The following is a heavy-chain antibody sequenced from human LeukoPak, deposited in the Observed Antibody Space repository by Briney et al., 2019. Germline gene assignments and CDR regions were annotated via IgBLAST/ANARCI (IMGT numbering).Heavy chain of an antibody. CDR3: AKDRVSPGFNWFDP. V-gene: IGHV3-23*01. J-gene: IGHJ5*02. CDR2: INGRCDNT. Sequence: GGSLRLSCAASGVIISSYAMSWVRQAPGKGLEWVSAINGRCDNTYYADCVKGRFTISRDNSKSTVYLKMKSLRTEDTAVYYCAKDRVSPGFNWFDPWGQGTLVTVSS. D-gene: IGHD2/OR15-2a*01. CDR1: GVIISSYA.